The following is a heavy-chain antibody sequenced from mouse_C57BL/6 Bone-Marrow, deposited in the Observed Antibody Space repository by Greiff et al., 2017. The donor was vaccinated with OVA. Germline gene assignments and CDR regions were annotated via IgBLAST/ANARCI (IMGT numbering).Heavy chain of an antibody. J-gene: IGHJ4*01. CDR2: IHPNSGST. CDR1: GYTFTSYW. CDR3: ARGYGSPYAMDY. Sequence: QVQLKQPGAELVKPGASVTLSCKASGYTFTSYWMHWVKQRPGQGLEWIGMIHPNSGSTNYNEKFKSKATLTVDRSSSTAYMQLSSLTSEDSAVYYCARGYGSPYAMDYWGQGTSVTVSS. V-gene: IGHV1-64*01. D-gene: IGHD1-1*01.